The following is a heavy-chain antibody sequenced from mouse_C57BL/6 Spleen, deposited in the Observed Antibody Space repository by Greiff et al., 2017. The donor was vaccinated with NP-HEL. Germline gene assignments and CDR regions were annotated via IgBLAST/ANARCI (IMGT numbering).Heavy chain of an antibody. D-gene: IGHD2-4*01. V-gene: IGHV1-63*01. CDR1: GYTFTNYW. CDR3: ARRGNYDGGWFAY. Sequence: VKLMESGAELVRPGTSVKMSCKASGYTFTNYWIGWAKQRPGHGLEWIGDIYPGGGYTNYNEKFKGKATLTADKSSSTAYMQFSSLTSEDSAIYYCARRGNYDGGWFAYWGQGTLVTVSA. J-gene: IGHJ3*01. CDR2: IYPGGGYT.